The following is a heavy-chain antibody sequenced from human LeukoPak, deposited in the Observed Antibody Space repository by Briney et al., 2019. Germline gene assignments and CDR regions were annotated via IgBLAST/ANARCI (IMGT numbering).Heavy chain of an antibody. CDR3: AKEWGIAAAGTWY. CDR1: GFTFSSYA. J-gene: IGHJ4*02. D-gene: IGHD6-13*01. CDR2: ISYDGSNK. Sequence: PGGSLRLSCAASGFTFSSYAMHWVRQAPGKGLEWVAVISYDGSNKYYADSVKGRFTISRGNSKNTLYLQMNSLRAEDTAVYYCAKEWGIAAAGTWYWGQGTLVTVSS. V-gene: IGHV3-30-3*01.